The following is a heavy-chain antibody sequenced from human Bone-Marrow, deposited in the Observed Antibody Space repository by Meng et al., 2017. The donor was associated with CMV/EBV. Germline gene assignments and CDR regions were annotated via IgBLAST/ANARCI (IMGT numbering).Heavy chain of an antibody. CDR3: AREVTQWAPDNYFDY. CDR2: ISYDGSNK. Sequence: GGSLRLSCAASGFTFSSYAMHWVRQAPGKGLEWVAVISYDGSNKYYADSVKGRFTISRDNSKNTLYLQMNSLRAEDTAVYYCAREVTQWAPDNYFDYWGQGTLVTRLL. CDR1: GFTFSSYA. D-gene: IGHD5-18*01. J-gene: IGHJ4*02. V-gene: IGHV3-30*04.